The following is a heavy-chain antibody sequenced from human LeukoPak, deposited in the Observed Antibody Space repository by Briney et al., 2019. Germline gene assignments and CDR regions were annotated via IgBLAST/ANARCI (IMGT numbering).Heavy chain of an antibody. D-gene: IGHD3-16*01. Sequence: PSETLSLTCAVYGGSFSGYYWSWIRQPPGKGLEWIGEINHSGSTNNNPSLKSRVTISVDTSKNQFSLKLSSVTAADTAVYYCARGLGMITFGGVRTRGNWFDPWGQGTLVTVSS. CDR2: INHSGST. CDR1: GGSFSGYY. V-gene: IGHV4-34*01. CDR3: ARGLGMITFGGVRTRGNWFDP. J-gene: IGHJ5*02.